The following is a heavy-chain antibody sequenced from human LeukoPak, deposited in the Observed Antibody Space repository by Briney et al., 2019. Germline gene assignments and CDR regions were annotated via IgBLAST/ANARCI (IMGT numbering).Heavy chain of an antibody. D-gene: IGHD3-22*01. J-gene: IGHJ4*02. CDR2: ISGSGGST. V-gene: IGHV3-23*01. CDR1: GFTSSSYG. Sequence: PGWSLRLSCAASGFTSSSYGMSWVRQAPGKGLEWVSAISGSGGSTYYADSVKGRFTISRDNSKNTLYLQMNSLRAEDTAVYYCAKGVIVVVITDYFDYWGQGTLVTVSS. CDR3: AKGVIVVVITDYFDY.